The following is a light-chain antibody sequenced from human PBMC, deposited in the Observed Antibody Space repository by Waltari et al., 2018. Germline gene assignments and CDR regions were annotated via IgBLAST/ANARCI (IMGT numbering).Light chain of an antibody. CDR3: HQYYSTPWT. J-gene: IGKJ1*01. Sequence: DIVMTQSPDSLAVSLGERATIHCKSSQIVLYISSNKSYLTWYQQKPGQPPKLLIYWASTRESGVPDRFSGSGSGTDFTLTISSLQAEDVAVYYCHQYYSTPWTFGQGTKVEIK. V-gene: IGKV4-1*01. CDR1: QIVLYISSNKSY. CDR2: WAS.